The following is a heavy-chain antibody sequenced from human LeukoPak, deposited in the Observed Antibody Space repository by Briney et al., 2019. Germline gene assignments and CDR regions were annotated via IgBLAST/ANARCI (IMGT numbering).Heavy chain of an antibody. D-gene: IGHD6-19*01. J-gene: IGHJ5*02. CDR3: ARQVAVAGTSWFDP. Sequence: PSETLSLTCAVYGGSFSGYYWSWIRQPPGKGLEWIGYIYYSGSTNYNPSLKSRVTISVDTSKNQFSLKLSSVTAADTAVYYCARQVAVAGTSWFDPWGQGTLVTVSS. V-gene: IGHV4-59*08. CDR2: IYYSGST. CDR1: GGSFSGYY.